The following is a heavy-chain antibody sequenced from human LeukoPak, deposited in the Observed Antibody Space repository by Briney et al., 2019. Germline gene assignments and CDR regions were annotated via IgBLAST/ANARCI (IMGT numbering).Heavy chain of an antibody. CDR2: ITSSGSYI. V-gene: IGHV3-21*01. J-gene: IGHJ6*03. CDR1: GFTVSSNY. Sequence: PSGSLRLSCAASGFTVSSNYMSWVRQAPGQGQAWVSSITSSGSYIYYADSVKGRITISRDNAKISLYLQLNSLTAEDTAVYYCARDPYSGSYSDYYYYYMDVWGKGTTVTVSS. D-gene: IGHD1-26*01. CDR3: ARDPYSGSYSDYYYYYMDV.